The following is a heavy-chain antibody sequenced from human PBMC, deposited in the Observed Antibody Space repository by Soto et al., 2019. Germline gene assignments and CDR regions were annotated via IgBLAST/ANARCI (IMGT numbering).Heavy chain of an antibody. Sequence: PSETLSLTCTVSGGSISSYYWSWIRQPQGRGLEWIGYIYYSGSTNYNPSLKSRVTISVDTSKNQFSLKLSSVTAADTAVYYCARASGSYSRKAYYGMDVWGQGTTVTVSS. J-gene: IGHJ6*02. CDR2: IYYSGST. CDR3: ARASGSYSRKAYYGMDV. V-gene: IGHV4-59*13. CDR1: GGSISSYY. D-gene: IGHD1-26*01.